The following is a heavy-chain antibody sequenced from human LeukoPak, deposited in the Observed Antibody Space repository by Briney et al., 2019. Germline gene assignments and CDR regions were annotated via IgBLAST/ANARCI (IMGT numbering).Heavy chain of an antibody. J-gene: IGHJ4*02. CDR3: ARDDSSGYSTLGY. V-gene: IGHV4-59*11. CDR2: IYYSGST. D-gene: IGHD3-22*01. CDR1: GGSISSHY. Sequence: SETLSLTRTVSGGSISSHYWSWIRQPPGKGLEWIGDIYYSGSTNYNPSLKSRVTISLDTSKNQFSLRLSSVTAADTAVYYCARDDSSGYSTLGYWGQGTLVTVSS.